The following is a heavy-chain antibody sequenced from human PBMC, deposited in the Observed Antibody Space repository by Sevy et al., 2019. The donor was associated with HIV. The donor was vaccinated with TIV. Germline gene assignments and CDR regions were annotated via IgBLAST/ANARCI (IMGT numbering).Heavy chain of an antibody. CDR2: IYPGESHT. CDR3: ATLAGNCNTSHCSCHGYFDN. D-gene: IGHD2-15*01. V-gene: IGHV5-51*01. J-gene: IGHJ4*02. Sequence: GESLKISCQASGYTFTRYWIGWVRQLPGKGLEWMGIIYPGESHTLYSPSFQGQVTISPDKSITTAYLMWNSLTASDTAMFYCATLAGNCNTSHCSCHGYFDNWGQGTLVTVSS. CDR1: GYTFTRYW.